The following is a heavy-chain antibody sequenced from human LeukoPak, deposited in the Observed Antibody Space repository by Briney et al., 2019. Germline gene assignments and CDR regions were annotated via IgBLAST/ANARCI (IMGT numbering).Heavy chain of an antibody. V-gene: IGHV4-30-2*01. CDR1: GGSISSGGYS. J-gene: IGHJ6*02. CDR3: ASLEPPYYYDSSGPAEGMDV. Sequence: TLSLTCAVSGGSISSGGYSWSWIRQPPGKGLEWIGYIYHSGSTYYNPSLKSRVTISVDRSKNQFSLKLSSATAADTAVYYCASLEPPYYYDSSGPAEGMDVWGQGTTVTVSS. CDR2: IYHSGST. D-gene: IGHD3-22*01.